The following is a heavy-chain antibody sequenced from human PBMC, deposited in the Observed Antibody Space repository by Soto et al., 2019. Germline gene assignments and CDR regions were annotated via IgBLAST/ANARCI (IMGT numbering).Heavy chain of an antibody. Sequence: QVQLVQSGAEVKKPGSSVKVSCKASGGTFSSYTISWVRQAPGQGLEWMGRIIPILGIANYAQKFQGRVTITADKATSTDYMELSSLRSEDTAVYYCASISTTRTTVGGVYGMDVWGQGTTVTVSS. CDR3: ASISTTRTTVGGVYGMDV. CDR1: GGTFSSYT. V-gene: IGHV1-69*02. CDR2: IIPILGIA. D-gene: IGHD1-1*01. J-gene: IGHJ6*02.